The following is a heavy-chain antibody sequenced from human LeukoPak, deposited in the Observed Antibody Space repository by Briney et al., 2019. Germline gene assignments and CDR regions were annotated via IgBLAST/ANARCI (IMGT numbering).Heavy chain of an antibody. CDR3: ARIPSVVVVIDDRYYFDY. Sequence: PGGSLRLSCAASGFIFSDYYMSWIRQAPGKGLEWVSYISSSGSTIYYVDSVKGRFTISRDNAKNSLYLQMNSLRAEDTAVYYCARIPSVVVVIDDRYYFDYWGQGTLVTVSS. D-gene: IGHD3-22*01. CDR1: GFIFSDYY. J-gene: IGHJ4*02. V-gene: IGHV3-11*01. CDR2: ISSSGSTI.